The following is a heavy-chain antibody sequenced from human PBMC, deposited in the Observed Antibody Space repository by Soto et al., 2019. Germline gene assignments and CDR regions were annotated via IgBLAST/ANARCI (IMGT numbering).Heavy chain of an antibody. CDR3: AGPALNFTNGPNAFGI. Sequence: PGESLKISCKTSGYSFTSYWIGWVRQMPGKGLEWMGIIYPADSDTRYSPSFQGQVTISADKSISTAYLQWTTLKASDTAMYYCAGPALNFTNGPNAFGIWGQGTMVTVSS. CDR1: GYSFTSYW. CDR2: IYPADSDT. J-gene: IGHJ3*02. D-gene: IGHD2-8*01. V-gene: IGHV5-51*01.